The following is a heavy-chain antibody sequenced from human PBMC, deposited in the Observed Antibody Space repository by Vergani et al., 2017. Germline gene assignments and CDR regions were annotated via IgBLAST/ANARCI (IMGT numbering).Heavy chain of an antibody. CDR3: ASNLYCSGATCYARSIDY. V-gene: IGHV3-21*01. CDR1: GFTFSSYC. CDR2: INSRSDYI. J-gene: IGHJ4*02. D-gene: IGHD2-15*01. Sequence: EVQLVESGGGLVKPGGSLRPSCEVSGFTFSSYCMNWVRQAPGKGLEWVSSINSRSDYIYYADSLKGRFTISRDNAKNPLYLQMNSLRVEDTAVYYCASNLYCSGATCYARSIDYWGQGTLVTVSS.